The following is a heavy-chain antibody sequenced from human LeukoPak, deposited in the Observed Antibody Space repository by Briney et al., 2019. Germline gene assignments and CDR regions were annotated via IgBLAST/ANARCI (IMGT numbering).Heavy chain of an antibody. CDR2: ISSSSSYI. D-gene: IGHD2-15*01. Sequence: GGSLRLSCAASGFTFSSYSMNWVRQAPGKGLEWVSSISSSSSYIYCADSVKGRFTISRDNAKNSLYLQMNSLRAEDTAVYYCARDLVAGGFDYWGQGTLVTVSS. J-gene: IGHJ4*02. CDR3: ARDLVAGGFDY. V-gene: IGHV3-21*01. CDR1: GFTFSSYS.